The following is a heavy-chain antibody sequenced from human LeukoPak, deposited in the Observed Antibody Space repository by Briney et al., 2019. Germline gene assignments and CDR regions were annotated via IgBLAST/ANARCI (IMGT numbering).Heavy chain of an antibody. V-gene: IGHV3-48*01. CDR3: ARDVGVYGDYAILGY. CDR1: GFTFSSYA. Sequence: GGSLRLSCAASGFTFSSYAMNWVRQAPEKGLEWISILTNNGANTWYADSVKGRFTISRDNAKNSLYLQMNSLRAEDTAVYYCARDVGVYGDYAILGYWGQGILVTVSS. CDR2: LTNNGANT. D-gene: IGHD4-17*01. J-gene: IGHJ4*02.